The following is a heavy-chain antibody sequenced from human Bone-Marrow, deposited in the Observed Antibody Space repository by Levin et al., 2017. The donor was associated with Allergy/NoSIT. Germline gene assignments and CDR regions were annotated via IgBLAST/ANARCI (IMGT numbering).Heavy chain of an antibody. CDR3: ARGGVEGSSWWRLTTSRVLGYENPNWFDP. CDR1: GYTFTSYD. D-gene: IGHD6-13*01. J-gene: IGHJ5*02. V-gene: IGHV1-8*01. CDR2: MNPNSGNT. Sequence: ASVKVSCKASGYTFTSYDINWVRQATGQGLEWMGWMNPNSGNTGYAQKFQGRVTMTRNTSISTAYMELSSLRSEDTAVYYCARGGVEGSSWWRLTTSRVLGYENPNWFDPWGQGTLVTVSS.